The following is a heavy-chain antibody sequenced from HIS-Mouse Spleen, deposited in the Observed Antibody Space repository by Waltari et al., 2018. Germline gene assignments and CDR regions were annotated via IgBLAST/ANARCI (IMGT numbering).Heavy chain of an antibody. CDR1: GGSISSSSYY. CDR3: AREIPYSSSWYDWYFDL. D-gene: IGHD6-13*01. Sequence: QLQLQESGPGLVKPSATLSPPCTVSGGSISSSSYYWGWIRQPPGKGLEWIGSIYYSGSTYYNPSLKSRVTISVDTSKNQFSLKLSSVTAADTAVYYCAREIPYSSSWYDWYFDLWGRGTLVTVSS. J-gene: IGHJ2*01. V-gene: IGHV4-39*07. CDR2: IYYSGST.